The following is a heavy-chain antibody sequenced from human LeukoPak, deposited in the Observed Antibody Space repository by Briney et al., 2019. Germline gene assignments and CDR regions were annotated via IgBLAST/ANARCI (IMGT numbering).Heavy chain of an antibody. CDR2: FYTSGST. CDR1: GGSISSDSYY. J-gene: IGHJ4*02. Sequence: PSQTLSLTCTVSGGSISSDSYYWTWIRQPAGKGLEWIGRFYTSGSTNYNPSLESRVTISVDTSKNQFSLRLSSVTAADTAVYYCARLKGDWGQGTLVTVSS. D-gene: IGHD3-16*01. V-gene: IGHV4-61*02. CDR3: ARLKGD.